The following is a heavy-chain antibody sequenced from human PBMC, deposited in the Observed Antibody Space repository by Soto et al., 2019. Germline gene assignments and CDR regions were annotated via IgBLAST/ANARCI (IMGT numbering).Heavy chain of an antibody. CDR1: GGTFSSYA. CDR2: IIPIFGTA. J-gene: IGHJ2*01. D-gene: IGHD3-9*01. Sequence: ASVKVSCKASGGTFSSYAISWVRQAPGQGLEWMGGIIPIFGTANYAQKFQGRVTITADESTSTAYMEPSSLRSEDTAVYYCARSPRVVGYYNPRIRYFVLWGRGTLVTVFS. V-gene: IGHV1-69*13. CDR3: ARSPRVVGYYNPRIRYFVL.